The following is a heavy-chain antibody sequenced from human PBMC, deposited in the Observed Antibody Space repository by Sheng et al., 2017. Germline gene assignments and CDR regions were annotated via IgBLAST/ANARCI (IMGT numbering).Heavy chain of an antibody. CDR1: GHSISSGYW. CDR3: ARVDFGDYLDD. J-gene: IGHJ4*02. D-gene: IGHD4-17*01. V-gene: IGHV4-38-2*02. CDR2: IYHSGRT. Sequence: QVQLQESGPGLVKPSETLSLTCTVSGHSISSGYWCGWIRQPPGKGLEWIGHIYHSGRTYHNPSLKSRVTMSTDTSKNHFSLKLRSVTAADTAVYYCARVDFGDYLDDWGLGTLVTVSS.